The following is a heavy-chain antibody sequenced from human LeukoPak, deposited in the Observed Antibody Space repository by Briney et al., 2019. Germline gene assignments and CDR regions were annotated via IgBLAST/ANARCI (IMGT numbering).Heavy chain of an antibody. J-gene: IGHJ6*03. V-gene: IGHV1-8*01. CDR3: ALMVRGVTESYYYYYMDV. Sequence: ASVKVSCKASGYTFTSYDINWVRQATGQGLEWMGWMNPNSGNTGYAQKFQGSVTMTRNTSISTAYMELSSLRSEDTAVYYCALMVRGVTESYYYYYMDVWGKGTTVTISS. D-gene: IGHD3-10*01. CDR1: GYTFTSYD. CDR2: MNPNSGNT.